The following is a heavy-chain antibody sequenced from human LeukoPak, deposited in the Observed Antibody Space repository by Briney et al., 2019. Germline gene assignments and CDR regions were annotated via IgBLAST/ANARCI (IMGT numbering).Heavy chain of an antibody. Sequence: KTSETLSLTCTVSGGSITGYYWTWIRQPPGKGLGWIGYISDSGSTNYNPSLKSRVTMSVDSSNTEFSLRLNSVTAADTAVYYCARVFRGAVTSNWFDPWGQETLVTVSS. J-gene: IGHJ5*02. D-gene: IGHD4-17*01. CDR1: GGSITGYY. V-gene: IGHV4-59*01. CDR3: ARVFRGAVTSNWFDP. CDR2: ISDSGST.